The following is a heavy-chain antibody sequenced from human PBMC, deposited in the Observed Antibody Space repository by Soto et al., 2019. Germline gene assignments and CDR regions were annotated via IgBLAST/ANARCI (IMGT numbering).Heavy chain of an antibody. D-gene: IGHD2-2*01. Sequence: QLVQSGAEVKKPGASVKVSCKASGFTLMTYDFFWVRQAPGQGLEWMGWISANKGHSNYAQNFQGRFSLTTDTSTSTAYMEQRSLRSDDTAVYYCARGGYCRITSSSGFDIWGQGTMFTVSS. CDR3: ARGGYCRITSSSGFDI. J-gene: IGHJ3*02. CDR2: ISANKGHS. CDR1: GFTLMTYD. V-gene: IGHV1-18*01.